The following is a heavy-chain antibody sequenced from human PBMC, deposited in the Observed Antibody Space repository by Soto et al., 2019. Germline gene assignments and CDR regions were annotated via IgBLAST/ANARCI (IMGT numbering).Heavy chain of an antibody. CDR3: ARGPEWPHTDIVVVPAARPFDP. J-gene: IGHJ5*02. Sequence: SETLSLTCAVYGGSFSGYYWSWIRQPPGKGLEWIGEINHSGSTNYNPSLKSRVTISVDTSKNQFSLKLSSVTAADTAVYYCARGPEWPHTDIVVVPAARPFDPWGQGTLVTVSS. CDR1: GGSFSGYY. V-gene: IGHV4-34*01. CDR2: INHSGST. D-gene: IGHD2-2*01.